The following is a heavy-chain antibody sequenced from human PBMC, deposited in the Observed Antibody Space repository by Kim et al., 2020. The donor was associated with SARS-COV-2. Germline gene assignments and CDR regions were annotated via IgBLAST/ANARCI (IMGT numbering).Heavy chain of an antibody. CDR3: TRDRLGRWDSYHAMDV. V-gene: IGHV3-15*01. J-gene: IGHJ6*02. D-gene: IGHD7-27*01. Sequence: ASVKDEFTISRDDSKNMVYLQMNSLTTEDTGVYYCTRDRLGRWDSYHAMDVWGQGTTVTVSS.